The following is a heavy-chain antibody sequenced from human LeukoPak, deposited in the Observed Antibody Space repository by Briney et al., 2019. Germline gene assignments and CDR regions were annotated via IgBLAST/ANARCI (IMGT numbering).Heavy chain of an antibody. CDR1: GHDFPDYW. CDR3: ARHPSYYDSSGYADY. CDR2: IYPGDSDT. J-gene: IGHJ4*02. V-gene: IGHV5-51*01. D-gene: IGHD3-22*01. Sequence: GESLKISCRASGHDFPDYWIGWVRQMPGKGLEWMGIIYPGDSDTRYSPSFQGQVTISADKSISTAYLQWSSLKASDTAMYYCARHPSYYDSSGYADYWGQGTLVTVSS.